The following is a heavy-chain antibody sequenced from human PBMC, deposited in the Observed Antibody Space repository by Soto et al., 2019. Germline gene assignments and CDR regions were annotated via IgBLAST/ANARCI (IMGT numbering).Heavy chain of an antibody. V-gene: IGHV4-39*01. J-gene: IGHJ3*02. CDR2: IYYSGST. CDR3: ARQGLYYYDSSGYYYPFDAFDI. D-gene: IGHD3-22*01. Sequence: QLQLQESGPGLVKPSETLSLTCTVSGGSISSSSYYWGWIRQPPGKGLEWIGSIYYSGSTYYNPSLKSRVPISVDTSKNQFSLKLSSVTAADTAVYYCARQGLYYYDSSGYYYPFDAFDIWGQGTMVTVSS. CDR1: GGSISSSSYY.